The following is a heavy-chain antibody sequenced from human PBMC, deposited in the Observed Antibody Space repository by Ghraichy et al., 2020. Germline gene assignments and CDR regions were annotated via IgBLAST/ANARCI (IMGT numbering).Heavy chain of an antibody. CDR1: DGSISITSYF. CDR2: INYSGTT. Sequence: SQTLSLTCSVSDGSISITSYFWGWIRQPPGKGLEWIGSINYSGTTFYNPSLRSRVAMSVDASKDQFSLRLSSVTAADTAVYYCARHSAASDFDYWGQGILVTVSS. CDR3: ARHSAASDFDY. D-gene: IGHD6-13*01. J-gene: IGHJ4*02. V-gene: IGHV4-39*01.